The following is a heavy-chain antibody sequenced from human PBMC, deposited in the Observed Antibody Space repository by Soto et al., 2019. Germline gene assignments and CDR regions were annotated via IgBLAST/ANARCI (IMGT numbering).Heavy chain of an antibody. D-gene: IGHD3-16*01. CDR3: ARAFWGNYGYTSYFYY. J-gene: IGHJ4*02. CDR1: GGSISSYY. Sequence: PSETLSLTCTVSGGSISSYYWSWIRQPPGKGLEWIGYIYYSGSTNYNPSLKSRVTISVDTSKNQFSLKLSSVTAADTAVYYCARAFWGNYGYTSYFYYWGQGTPVPVSS. V-gene: IGHV4-59*01. CDR2: IYYSGST.